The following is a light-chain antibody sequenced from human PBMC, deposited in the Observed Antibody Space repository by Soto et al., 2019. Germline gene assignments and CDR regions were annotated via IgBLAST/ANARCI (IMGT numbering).Light chain of an antibody. Sequence: DIQMTQSPSSLSASVRDRVTITCPASQGVRNDLGWSQQKPGKAPKRLIYAASSLQSWVPSRFSGSGSGTEFTLRLSSLQTDDFATYFFQQSCCRPRTFGQGTKVEI. CDR2: AAS. CDR1: QGVRND. V-gene: IGKV1-17*01. J-gene: IGKJ1*01. CDR3: QQSCCRPRT.